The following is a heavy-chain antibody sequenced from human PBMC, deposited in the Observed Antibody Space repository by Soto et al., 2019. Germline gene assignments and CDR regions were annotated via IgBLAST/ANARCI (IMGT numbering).Heavy chain of an antibody. J-gene: IGHJ4*02. D-gene: IGHD6-13*01. Sequence: ASVNVSCKASGYTFXTYPIHCVRLAPGQRFEWMGWINAGNGNTQYSPKFQGRVTITRDTSASTAYMELSSLRSEDTAVYYCARDRSSSWYGDYWGQGTQVTVSS. CDR3: ARDRSSSWYGDY. CDR2: INAGNGNT. V-gene: IGHV1-3*01. CDR1: GYTFXTYP.